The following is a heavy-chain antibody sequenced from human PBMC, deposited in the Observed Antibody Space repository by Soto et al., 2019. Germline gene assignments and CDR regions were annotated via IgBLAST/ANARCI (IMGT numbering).Heavy chain of an antibody. Sequence: QVQLQESGPGLVKPSGTLSLTCAVSGGSISSSNWWSWVRQPPGKGLEWIGEIYHSGSTNYNPSLKSRDTISVDKSKNQFSLKLSSVTAADTALYYCARVTYYDFWSGYYPSYGMDVWGQGTTVTVSS. V-gene: IGHV4-4*02. CDR1: GGSISSSNW. J-gene: IGHJ6*01. CDR2: IYHSGST. CDR3: ARVTYYDFWSGYYPSYGMDV. D-gene: IGHD3-3*01.